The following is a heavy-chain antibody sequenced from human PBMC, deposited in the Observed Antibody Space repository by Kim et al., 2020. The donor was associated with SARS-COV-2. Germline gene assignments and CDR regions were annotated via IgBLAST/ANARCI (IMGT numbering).Heavy chain of an antibody. CDR3: ARAPPHSSSWYGSMDV. V-gene: IGHV1-18*01. J-gene: IGHJ6*02. Sequence: ASVKVSCKASGYTFTSYGISWVRQAPGQGLEWMGWISAYNGITNYAQKLQGRVTMTTDTSTSTAYMELRSLRSDDTAVYYCARAPPHSSSWYGSMDVWGQGTTVTVSS. CDR2: ISAYNGIT. CDR1: GYTFTSYG. D-gene: IGHD6-13*01.